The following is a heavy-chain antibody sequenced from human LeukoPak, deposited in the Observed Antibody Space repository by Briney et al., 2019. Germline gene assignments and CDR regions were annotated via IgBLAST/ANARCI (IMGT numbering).Heavy chain of an antibody. Sequence: SETLSLTCTVSGDSISNNIWWSWVRQPPGKGLEWIGEIFHSGSTNYNPSLKSRVTISLDKSKNQVALRVDSLTAADTAVYYCAKNAWYCLDYWGHGTLVTVSS. D-gene: IGHD6-13*01. V-gene: IGHV4-4*02. J-gene: IGHJ4*01. CDR2: IFHSGST. CDR1: GDSISNNIW. CDR3: AKNAWYCLDY.